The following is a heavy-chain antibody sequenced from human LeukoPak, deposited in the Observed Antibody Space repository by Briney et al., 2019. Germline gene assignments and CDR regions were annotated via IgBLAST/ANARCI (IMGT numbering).Heavy chain of an antibody. CDR1: GGSISSYY. CDR3: ARGKASRNYDFWSGYSLGSGGHYYGMDV. CDR2: IYYSGST. V-gene: IGHV4-59*12. Sequence: SETLSLTCTVSGGSISSYYWSWIRQPPGKGLEWIGYIYYSGSTNYNPSLKSRVTISVDTSKNQFSLKLSSVTAADTAVYYCARGKASRNYDFWSGYSLGSGGHYYGMDVWGQGTTVTVSS. J-gene: IGHJ6*02. D-gene: IGHD3-3*01.